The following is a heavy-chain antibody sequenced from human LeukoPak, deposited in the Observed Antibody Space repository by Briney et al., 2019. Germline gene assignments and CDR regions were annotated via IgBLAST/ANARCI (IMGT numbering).Heavy chain of an antibody. CDR2: SSNDGRQI. D-gene: IGHD6-6*01. V-gene: IGHV3-23*01. Sequence: PGGSLRLSCAGSGFIFSSYAINWVRQTPANGMEWLSASSNDGRQIFYTDPVKRRFTTSRDNSRNTVYLQMNGLRVEDTALYYCATVMGSSPSTAHFAYWGQGTLVTVSS. CDR1: GFIFSSYA. J-gene: IGHJ4*02. CDR3: ATVMGSSPSTAHFAY.